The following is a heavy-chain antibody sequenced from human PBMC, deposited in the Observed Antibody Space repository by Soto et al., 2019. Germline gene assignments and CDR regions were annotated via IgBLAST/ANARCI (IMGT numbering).Heavy chain of an antibody. J-gene: IGHJ4*02. D-gene: IGHD3-22*01. CDR2: ISAFNGNT. V-gene: IGHV1-18*04. Sequence: RASVKVSCKASGYTFTSYGISWVRQAPGQGLEWMGWISAFNGNTNYAQKLQGRVTMTTDTSTSTAYMELRSLRSDDTAVYYCARATYYYDSSGYSPVIATPDYFDYWGQGTLVTVS. CDR1: GYTFTSYG. CDR3: ARATYYYDSSGYSPVIATPDYFDY.